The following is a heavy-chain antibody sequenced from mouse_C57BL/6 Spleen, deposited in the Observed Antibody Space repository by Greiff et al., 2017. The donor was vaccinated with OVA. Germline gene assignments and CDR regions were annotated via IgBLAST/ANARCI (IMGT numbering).Heavy chain of an antibody. J-gene: IGHJ3*01. Sequence: EVQGVESGGDLVKPGGSLKLSCAASGFTFSSYGMSWVRQTPDKRLEWVATISSGGSYTYYPDSVKGRFTISSDNAYNTPYLQMSSLKSEDSASYCGARHGATNWGVPAWFAYWGKGTLVTVSA. V-gene: IGHV5-6*01. CDR3: ARHGATNWGVPAWFAY. CDR2: ISSGGSYT. D-gene: IGHD4-1*01. CDR1: GFTFSSYG.